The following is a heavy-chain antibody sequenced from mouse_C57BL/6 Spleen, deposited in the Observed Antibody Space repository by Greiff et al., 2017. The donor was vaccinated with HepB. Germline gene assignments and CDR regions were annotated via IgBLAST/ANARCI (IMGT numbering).Heavy chain of an antibody. J-gene: IGHJ3*01. D-gene: IGHD2-4*01. CDR2: ISYDGSN. Sequence: EVKLQESGPGLVKPSQSLSLTCSVTGYSITSGYYWNWIRQFPGNKLEWMGYISYDGSNNYNPSLKNRISITRDTSKNQFFLKLNSVTTEDTATYYCARAGFYDYDGRDAFAYWGQGTLVTVSA. V-gene: IGHV3-6*01. CDR3: ARAGFYDYDGRDAFAY. CDR1: GYSITSGYY.